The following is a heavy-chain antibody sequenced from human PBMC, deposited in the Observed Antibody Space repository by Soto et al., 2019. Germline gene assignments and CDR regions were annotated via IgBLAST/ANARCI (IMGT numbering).Heavy chain of an antibody. Sequence: SETQSLTCAVYSGSFRDYSWSWIRKQPGKGLEWIGEINHSGSTSYNPSLTSQVTISIDASTNQFSLKLTSLTAAEAGVYYCASPSPFHYRGPGFLDPVSS. J-gene: IGHJ4*02. V-gene: IGHV4-34*01. CDR1: SGSFRDYS. CDR3: ASPSPFHY. CDR2: INHSGST.